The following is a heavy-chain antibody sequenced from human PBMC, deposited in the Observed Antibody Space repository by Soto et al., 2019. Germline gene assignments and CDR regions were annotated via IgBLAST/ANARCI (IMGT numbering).Heavy chain of an antibody. CDR2: IDPSDSYT. V-gene: IGHV5-10-1*01. CDR1: GYSFTSYW. J-gene: IGHJ6*02. CDR3: ARHPVHSSSSGARRGYYYYGMDV. Sequence: GESLKISCKGSGYSFTSYWISWVRQMPGKGLEWMGRIDPSDSYTNYSPSFQGHVTISADKSISTAYLQWSSLKASDTAMYYCARHPVHSSSSGARRGYYYYGMDVWGQGTTVTVSS. D-gene: IGHD6-6*01.